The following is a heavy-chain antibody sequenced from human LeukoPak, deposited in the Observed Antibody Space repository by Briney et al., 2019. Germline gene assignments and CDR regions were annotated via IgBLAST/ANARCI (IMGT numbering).Heavy chain of an antibody. V-gene: IGHV3-7*03. Sequence: GGSLRLSCAASGFTFSNYWMTWVRQAPGKGLEWVANIKHDGSEDYYLDSVKGRFTISRDNAKNSLYLQMNSLRAEDMALYYCAKGGGGRLIYYYYMDVWGKGTTVTVSS. D-gene: IGHD1-26*01. CDR2: IKHDGSED. J-gene: IGHJ6*03. CDR1: GFTFSNYW. CDR3: AKGGGGRLIYYYYMDV.